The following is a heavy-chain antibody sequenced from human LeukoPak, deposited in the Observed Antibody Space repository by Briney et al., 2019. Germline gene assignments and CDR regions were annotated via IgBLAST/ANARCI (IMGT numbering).Heavy chain of an antibody. CDR1: GFSLSGYW. V-gene: IGHV3-74*01. Sequence: GGSLRLSCVASGFSLSGYWMYWVRQAPGKGLMYISRNNGDGSTTNYADVVKGRFTMSRDNVKNTLYLQMNSLRVGDTAVYYCARDPRNVGLAPWGQGTLVTVSS. D-gene: IGHD2-15*01. CDR2: NNGDGSTT. J-gene: IGHJ5*02. CDR3: ARDPRNVGLAP.